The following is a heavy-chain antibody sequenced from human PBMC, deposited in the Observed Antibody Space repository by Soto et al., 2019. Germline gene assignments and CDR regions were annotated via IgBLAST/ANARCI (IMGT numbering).Heavy chain of an antibody. CDR3: ARHPLPYSSSSRPPFDI. CDR2: IYPGDSDT. Sequence: PVEPQKISKKGSGYSFINYWSGCLIQRPGKGLEWMGIIYPGDSDTRYSPSFQGQVTISADKSISTAYLQWSSLKASDTAMYYCARHPLPYSSSSRPPFDIRGQGTLVTVSS. CDR1: GYSFINYW. V-gene: IGHV5-51*01. J-gene: IGHJ4*02. D-gene: IGHD6-6*01.